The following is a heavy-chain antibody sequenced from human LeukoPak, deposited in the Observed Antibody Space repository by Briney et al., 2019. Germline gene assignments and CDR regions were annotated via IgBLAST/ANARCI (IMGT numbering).Heavy chain of an antibody. CDR1: GDSISSNY. CDR3: ARDRGGSSWYNWYDA. V-gene: IGHV4-4*07. J-gene: IGHJ5*02. CDR2: IHASGNI. D-gene: IGHD6-13*01. Sequence: SETLSLTCSFSGDSISSNYLSWIRPPAGKGLEWIARIHASGNIAYNPSLKSQVTITLDTPRKQVFLRRTSVTAADTAVYYCARDRGGSSWYNWYDAWGQGILVTVSS.